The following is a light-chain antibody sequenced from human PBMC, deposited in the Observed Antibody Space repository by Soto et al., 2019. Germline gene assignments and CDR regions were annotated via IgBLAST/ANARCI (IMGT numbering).Light chain of an antibody. V-gene: IGKV1-39*01. CDR2: AAS. CDR1: QYINTY. Sequence: IQMTQSPSSLSASIGDRVTIACRASQYINTYLNWYQQKPGKAPKLLIYAASSLQSGVPSRFSGSGSGTDFTLIITSLQPEDCATYSCQQSYSAPLTFGGGTKVEIK. CDR3: QQSYSAPLT. J-gene: IGKJ4*01.